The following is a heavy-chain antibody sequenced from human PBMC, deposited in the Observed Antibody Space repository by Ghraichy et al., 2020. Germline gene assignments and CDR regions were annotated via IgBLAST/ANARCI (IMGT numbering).Heavy chain of an antibody. V-gene: IGHV3-30*04. Sequence: SCAASGFTFSSSAIHWVRQPPGKGLEWVAVVSYDASKNFYADSVKGRFTISRDNSNNTLSLQMGSLRPEDTAVYYCARGGLNSGPGYWGQGTLVTVSS. CDR3: ARGGLNSGPGY. CDR1: GFTFSSSA. J-gene: IGHJ4*02. CDR2: VSYDASKN. D-gene: IGHD1-26*01.